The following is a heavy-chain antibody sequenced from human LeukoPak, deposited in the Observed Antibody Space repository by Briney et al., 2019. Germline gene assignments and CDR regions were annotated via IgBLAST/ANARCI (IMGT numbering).Heavy chain of an antibody. J-gene: IGHJ4*02. Sequence: SETLSLTCTVSGGSISSYYWSWIRQPPGKGLEWIGYIYYSGSTNYNPSLKSRVIISVDTSKNQFSLKLSSVTAADTAVYYCASGGSGGNYYFDYWGQGTLVTVSS. CDR3: ASGGSGGNYYFDY. D-gene: IGHD3-10*01. CDR2: IYYSGST. V-gene: IGHV4-59*01. CDR1: GGSISSYY.